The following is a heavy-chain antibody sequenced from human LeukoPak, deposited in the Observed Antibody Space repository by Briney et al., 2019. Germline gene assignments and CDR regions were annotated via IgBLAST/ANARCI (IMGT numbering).Heavy chain of an antibody. CDR1: GYTFTGYY. J-gene: IGHJ4*02. D-gene: IGHD3-22*01. CDR2: FNANSGDT. CDR3: AREISGYSDY. V-gene: IGHV1-2*02. Sequence: ASVKVSCKASGYTFTGYYMHWVRQAPGQGLEWMGWFNANSGDTKYAQKFQGRVTMTRDTSISTAYMELSRLRSDDTAMYYCAREISGYSDYWGQGTLVTVSS.